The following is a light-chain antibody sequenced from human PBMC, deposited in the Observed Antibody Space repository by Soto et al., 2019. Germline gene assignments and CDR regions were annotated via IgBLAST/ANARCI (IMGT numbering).Light chain of an antibody. CDR2: STS. J-gene: IGLJ3*02. Sequence: QAVVTQEPSFSVSPGGTVTLTCGLSSGSVSTSYYPSWYQQTPGQAPRTLIYSTSTRSSGVPDRFSGSILGNKAALTITGAQADDEAEDYCVLYMGSGMSGFGGGTKLTVL. CDR3: VLYMGSGMSG. V-gene: IGLV8-61*01. CDR1: SGSVSTSYY.